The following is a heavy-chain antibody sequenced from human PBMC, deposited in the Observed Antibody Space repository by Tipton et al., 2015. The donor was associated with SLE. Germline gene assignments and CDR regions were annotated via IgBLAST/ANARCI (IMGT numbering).Heavy chain of an antibody. D-gene: IGHD6-13*01. V-gene: IGHV4-61*01. Sequence: TLSLTCTVSGYSIGSGYYWGWVRQPPGRGLEWIAYIYYSGSTNDNPSLKSRVTISVDTSKNQFSLKLSSVTAADTAVYYCARGGGSSSWYSMSYFDYWGQGTLVTVSS. CDR2: IYYSGST. CDR3: ARGGGSSSWYSMSYFDY. CDR1: GYSIGSGYY. J-gene: IGHJ4*02.